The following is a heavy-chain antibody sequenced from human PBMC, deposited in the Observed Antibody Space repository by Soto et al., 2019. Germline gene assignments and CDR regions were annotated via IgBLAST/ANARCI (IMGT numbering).Heavy chain of an antibody. V-gene: IGHV4-59*01. Sequence: QVQLQESGPGLVKPSETLSLTCTVSGGSISSYYWSWIRQPPGKGLEWIGYMDYTGSTNHNPSLQSRVTMSVAASKNQFSLRLSSVTAADTAVYYCARGVGGTNFDYWGQGNLVTVSS. J-gene: IGHJ4*02. CDR1: GGSISSYY. CDR3: ARGVGGTNFDY. D-gene: IGHD1-26*01. CDR2: MDYTGST.